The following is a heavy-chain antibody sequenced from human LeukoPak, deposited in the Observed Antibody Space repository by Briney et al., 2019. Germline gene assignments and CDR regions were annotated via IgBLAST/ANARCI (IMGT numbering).Heavy chain of an antibody. Sequence: SGGSLRLSCAASGFTFSSYAMHWVRQAPGKGLEWVAVISYGGSNKYYADSVKGRFTISRDNSKNTLYLQMNSLRAEDTAVYYCAKDSNFIAALGDFDYWGQGTLVTVSS. V-gene: IGHV3-30-3*01. CDR1: GFTFSSYA. J-gene: IGHJ4*02. D-gene: IGHD6-13*01. CDR2: ISYGGSNK. CDR3: AKDSNFIAALGDFDY.